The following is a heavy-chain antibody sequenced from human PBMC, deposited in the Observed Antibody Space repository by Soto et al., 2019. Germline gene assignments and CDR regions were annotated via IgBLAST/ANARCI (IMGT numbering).Heavy chain of an antibody. CDR2: IHRAGVT. CDR3: AGRPEIHPR. CDR1: GGSTSSSDW. J-gene: IGHJ4*02. D-gene: IGHD1-26*01. V-gene: IGHV4-4*02. Sequence: QVHLQESGPGLVKPSETLSLTCAISGGSTSSSDWWTWVRQPPGEGLEWIGEIHRAGVTNYNSSPXSRLTISLDPSRHQFSLSLTSVTAADAAVYFCAGRPEIHPRWGQGILVPVSS.